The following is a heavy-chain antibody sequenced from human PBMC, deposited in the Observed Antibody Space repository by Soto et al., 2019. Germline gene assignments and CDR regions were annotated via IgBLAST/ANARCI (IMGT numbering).Heavy chain of an antibody. D-gene: IGHD3-16*02. V-gene: IGHV6-1*01. J-gene: IGHJ6*02. CDR2: TYYRSKWYN. Sequence: SQTLSLTCAISGDSVSSNSAAWNWIRQSPSRGLEWLGRTYYRSKWYNDYAVSVKSRITINPDTSKNQFSLQLNSVTPEDTAVYYCARVSSDLPTGDYYYYGMDVWGQGTAVTVSS. CDR1: GDSVSSNSAA. CDR3: ARVSSDLPTGDYYYYGMDV.